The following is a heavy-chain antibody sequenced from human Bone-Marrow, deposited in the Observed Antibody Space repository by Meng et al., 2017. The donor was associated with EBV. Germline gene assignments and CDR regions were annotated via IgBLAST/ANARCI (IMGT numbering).Heavy chain of an antibody. CDR3: ARSRGVDIILTLPFDY. Sequence: QVEVVQSGAGVRKPGASGKGSCKNSGFTFTSYGFIWVGQAPGQGLEWMGWISPDSGNTNSAQKFRDRVTIDSDESTNTVYMELNSLRSEDTAVYYCARSRGVDIILTLPFDYWGQGTLVTVSS. D-gene: IGHD3-16*01. CDR2: ISPDSGNT. J-gene: IGHJ4*02. V-gene: IGHV1-18*01. CDR1: GFTFTSYG.